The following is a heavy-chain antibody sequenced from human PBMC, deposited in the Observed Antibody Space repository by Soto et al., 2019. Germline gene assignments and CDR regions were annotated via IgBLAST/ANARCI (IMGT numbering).Heavy chain of an antibody. V-gene: IGHV5-51*01. D-gene: IGHD6-13*01. CDR2: IYPGDSDT. CDR3: ARGRIEAAGTSCYDI. J-gene: IGHJ3*02. Sequence: GESLKISCKGSGYSFTSYWIGWVRQMPGKGLEWMGIIYPGDSDTRYSPSFQGQVTISADKSISTAYLQWSSLKASDAAMYYCARGRIEAAGTSCYDIWGQGTMATVSS. CDR1: GYSFTSYW.